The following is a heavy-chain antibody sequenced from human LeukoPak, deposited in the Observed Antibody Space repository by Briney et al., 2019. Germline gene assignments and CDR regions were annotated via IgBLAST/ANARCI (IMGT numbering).Heavy chain of an antibody. CDR3: ARDLVIVVVPAAIETNWFDP. CDR1: GGSFSGYY. Sequence: SETLSLTCAVYGGSFSGYYWSWIRQPPGKGLEWIGEINHSGSTNYNPSLKSRVTMSVDTSKNQFSLKLSSVTAADTAVYYCARDLVIVVVPAAIETNWFDPWGQGTLVTVSS. V-gene: IGHV4-34*01. CDR2: INHSGST. J-gene: IGHJ5*02. D-gene: IGHD2-2*03.